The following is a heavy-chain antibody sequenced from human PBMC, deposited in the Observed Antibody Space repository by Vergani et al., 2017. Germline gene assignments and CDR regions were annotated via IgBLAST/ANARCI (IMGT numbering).Heavy chain of an antibody. J-gene: IGHJ2*01. Sequence: QVQLVQSGAEVKKPGASVKVPCKASGYTFTSYDINWVRQATGQGLEWMGWMNPNSGNTGYAQKFQGRVTMTRNTSISTAYMELSSVTAADTAVYYCARDTARVVAAPGYFDLWGRGTLVTVSS. V-gene: IGHV1-8*01. CDR1: GYTFTSYD. CDR2: MNPNSGNT. D-gene: IGHD2-15*01. CDR3: ARDTARVVAAPGYFDL.